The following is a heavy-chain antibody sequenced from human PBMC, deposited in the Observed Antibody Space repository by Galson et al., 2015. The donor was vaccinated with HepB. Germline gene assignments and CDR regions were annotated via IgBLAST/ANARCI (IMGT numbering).Heavy chain of an antibody. J-gene: IGHJ4*02. CDR3: ARDHRWEPLPFDY. Sequence: SVKVSCKASGYTFTSYYMHWVRQAPGQGLEWMGWINPNSGGTNYAQKFQGRVTMTRDTSISTAYMELSRLRSDDTAVYYCARDHRWEPLPFDYWGQGTLVTVSS. CDR1: GYTFTSYY. V-gene: IGHV1-2*02. CDR2: INPNSGGT. D-gene: IGHD1-26*01.